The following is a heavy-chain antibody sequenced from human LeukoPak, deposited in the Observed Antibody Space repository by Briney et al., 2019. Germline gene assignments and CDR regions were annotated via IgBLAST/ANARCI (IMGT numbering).Heavy chain of an antibody. Sequence: GGSLRLSCAASGFTFSSYSMHWVRQAPGKGLEWVAVIWYDGSNKYYADSVKGRFTISRDNSKNTLYLQMNSLRAEDTAVYYCARSAVAGDFDYWGQGTLVTVSS. J-gene: IGHJ4*02. V-gene: IGHV3-33*01. CDR2: IWYDGSNK. D-gene: IGHD6-19*01. CDR1: GFTFSSYS. CDR3: ARSAVAGDFDY.